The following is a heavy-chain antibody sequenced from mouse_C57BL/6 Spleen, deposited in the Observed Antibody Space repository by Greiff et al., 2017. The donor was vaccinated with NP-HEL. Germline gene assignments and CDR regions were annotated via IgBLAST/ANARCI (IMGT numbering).Heavy chain of an antibody. CDR3: ASWDYYGSPFAD. CDR1: GFSLTSYG. D-gene: IGHD1-1*01. J-gene: IGHJ3*01. CDR2: IWGDGST. Sequence: VMLVESGPGLVAPSQSLPITCTVSGFSLTSYGVSWVRQPPGKGLEWLGVIWGDGSTNYHSAPISRLSIIKDNSKSQIFLELNGLQTEDTTAYYCASWDYYGSPFADWGQGALVTVSA. V-gene: IGHV2-3*01.